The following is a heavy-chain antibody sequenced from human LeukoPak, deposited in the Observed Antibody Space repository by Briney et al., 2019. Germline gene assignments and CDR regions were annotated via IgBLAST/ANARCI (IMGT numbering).Heavy chain of an antibody. CDR1: GYTFTDYY. V-gene: IGHV1-69*13. Sequence: ASVKVSCKTSGYTFTDYYIHWVRQAPRQGLEWMGGIIPIFGTANYAQKFQGRVTITADESTSTAYMELSSVRSEDTAVYYCARDRGYSYGALLAYYYYMDVWGKGTTVTISS. CDR3: ARDRGYSYGALLAYYYYMDV. CDR2: IIPIFGTA. D-gene: IGHD5-18*01. J-gene: IGHJ6*03.